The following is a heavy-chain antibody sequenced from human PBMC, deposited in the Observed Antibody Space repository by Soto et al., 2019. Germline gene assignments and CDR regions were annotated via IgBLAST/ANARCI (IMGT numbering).Heavy chain of an antibody. D-gene: IGHD5-12*01. CDR1: GFTFSNYW. J-gene: IGHJ4*02. V-gene: IGHV3-7*01. CDR3: ASVAI. CDR2: IKQDGTEK. Sequence: EVQLVESGGGLVQPGGSLRLSCAASGFTFSNYWMSWVRQAPGKGLEWVANIKQDGTEKNYVDSVRGRFTISRDNAKNSLDLQMNSLTAEDTAVYYWASVAIWRQGTLVPVSS.